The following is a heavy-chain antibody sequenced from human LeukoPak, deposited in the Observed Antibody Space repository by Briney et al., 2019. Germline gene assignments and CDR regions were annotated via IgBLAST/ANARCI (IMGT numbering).Heavy chain of an antibody. CDR1: GFTFSSYA. J-gene: IGHJ4*02. CDR2: ISYDGSNK. V-gene: IGHV3-30*04. CDR3: ARDVRLQLVYYFDY. Sequence: GGSLRLSCAASGFTFSSYAMHWVRQAPGKGLEGVAVISYDGSNKYYADSVKGRFTISRDNSKNTLYLQMNSLRAEDTAVYYCARDVRLQLVYYFDYWGQGTLVTASS. D-gene: IGHD6-13*01.